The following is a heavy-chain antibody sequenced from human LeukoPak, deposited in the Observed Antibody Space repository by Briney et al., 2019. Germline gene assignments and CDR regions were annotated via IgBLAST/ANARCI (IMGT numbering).Heavy chain of an antibody. J-gene: IGHJ6*03. CDR3: ARLPVRGVGGYYQDQYMDV. CDR2: INHSGST. CDR1: GGSFSGYY. Sequence: PSETLSLTCAVYGGSFSGYYWSWIRQPPGKGLEWIGEINHSGSTNYNPSLKSRVTISVDTSKNQFSLKLSSVTAADTAVYYCARLPVRGVGGYYQDQYMDVWGKGTTVTVSS. D-gene: IGHD3-10*01. V-gene: IGHV4-34*01.